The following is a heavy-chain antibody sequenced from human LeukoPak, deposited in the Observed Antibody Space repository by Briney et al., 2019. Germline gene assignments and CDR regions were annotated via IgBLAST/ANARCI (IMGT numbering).Heavy chain of an antibody. J-gene: IGHJ3*01. CDR1: RFNFCDAA. V-gene: IGHV3-23*01. CDR3: AKDIQLST. D-gene: IGHD5-24*01. CDR2: ISFSGDNS. Sequence: PGGCLRRSCAASRFNFCDAAMTWGRQAPGKGLEWVAHISFSGDNSYYAESVKGRFSVSRDNSENTLYLQMNSLRLEDTAKYYCAKDIQLSTWGLGTMVTVSS.